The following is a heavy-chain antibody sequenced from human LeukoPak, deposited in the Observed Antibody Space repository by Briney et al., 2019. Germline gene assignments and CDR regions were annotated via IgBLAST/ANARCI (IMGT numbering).Heavy chain of an antibody. D-gene: IGHD3-3*01. CDR3: ARDSITIFGVVIDCFDY. CDR1: GYTFTSYD. J-gene: IGHJ4*02. CDR2: INPNSGGT. Sequence: ASVKVSCKASGYTFTSYDINWVRQAPGQGLEWMGRINPNSGGTNYAQKFQGRVTMTRDTSISTAYMELSRLRSDDTAVYYCARDSITIFGVVIDCFDYWGQGTLVTVSS. V-gene: IGHV1-2*06.